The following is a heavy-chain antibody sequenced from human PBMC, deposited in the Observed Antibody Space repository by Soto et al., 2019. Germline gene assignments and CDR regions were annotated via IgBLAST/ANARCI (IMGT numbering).Heavy chain of an antibody. CDR3: ARVQSLAVVY. J-gene: IGHJ4*02. V-gene: IGHV3-7*01. D-gene: IGHD6-19*01. CDR2: IKQDGSDK. CDR1: GFTCSSYW. Sequence: PGGSLRLSCVASGFTCSSYWMSWVRQAPGKGLEWVANIKQDGSDKYYVDSVKGRFTISRDNAKNSLYLQMNSLRAEDTAVYYCARVQSLAVVYWGQGTPVTVSS.